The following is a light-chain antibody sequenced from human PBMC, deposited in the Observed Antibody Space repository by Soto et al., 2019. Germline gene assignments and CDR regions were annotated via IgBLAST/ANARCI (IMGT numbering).Light chain of an antibody. CDR3: QQYGRSPHLYT. CDR1: QSVPSNF. CDR2: GAS. J-gene: IGKJ2*01. Sequence: ENVLTQSPGTLSLSPGERATLSCRASQSVPSNFLAWYQQKPGQAPRLLIYGASTRAAGVPDRFSGSGSGTDFTLTITGLEPEDFAVYYCQQYGRSPHLYTFGQGKKL. V-gene: IGKV3-20*01.